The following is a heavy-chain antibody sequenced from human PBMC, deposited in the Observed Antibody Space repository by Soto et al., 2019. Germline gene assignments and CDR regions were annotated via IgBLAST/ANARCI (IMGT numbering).Heavy chain of an antibody. CDR2: IYWNDDK. V-gene: IGHV2-5*01. Sequence: QITLKESGPTLVKPTQTLTLTSTFSGFSLSTSGVGVGWIRQPPGKALEWLALIYWNDDKRYSPSLKSRLTITKDTPENQVVLRMTNMDPVDTATYFCARIESRGDFDYWGQGTLVTVSS. J-gene: IGHJ4*02. CDR3: ARIESRGDFDY. CDR1: GFSLSTSGVG. D-gene: IGHD3-10*01.